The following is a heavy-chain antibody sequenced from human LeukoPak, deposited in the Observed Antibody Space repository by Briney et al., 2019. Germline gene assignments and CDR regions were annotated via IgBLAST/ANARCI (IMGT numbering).Heavy chain of an antibody. Sequence: PGGSLRLSCAASGFTFSSYAMSWVRQAPGKGLEWVSAISGSGGSTYYADSVKGRFTISRDNSKNTLYLQMNSLRAEDTAVYYCAKGEIAVAGLYYYYMDVWGKGTTVTVSS. CDR1: GFTFSSYA. D-gene: IGHD6-19*01. CDR2: ISGSGGST. CDR3: AKGEIAVAGLYYYYMDV. J-gene: IGHJ6*03. V-gene: IGHV3-23*01.